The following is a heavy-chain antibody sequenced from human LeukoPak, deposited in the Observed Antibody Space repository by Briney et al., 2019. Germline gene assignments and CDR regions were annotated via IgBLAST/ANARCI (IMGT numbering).Heavy chain of an antibody. CDR3: ARDGRWDTAMDDWGFDY. J-gene: IGHJ4*02. Sequence: LAGGSLRLSCAASGFTFSSYSMNWVRQAPGKGLEWVSYISSSSSTIYYADSVKGRFTISRDNAKNSLYLQMNSLRAEDTAVYYCARDGRWDTAMDDWGFDYWGQGTLVTVSS. CDR2: ISSSSSTI. CDR1: GFTFSSYS. D-gene: IGHD5-18*01. V-gene: IGHV3-48*01.